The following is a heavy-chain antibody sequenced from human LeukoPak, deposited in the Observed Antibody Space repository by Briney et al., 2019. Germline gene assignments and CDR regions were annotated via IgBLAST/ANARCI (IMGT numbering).Heavy chain of an antibody. CDR3: ARGLTRFDP. V-gene: IGHV4-30-4*01. D-gene: IGHD6-19*01. CDR1: DGSISSGDYY. CDR2: IYYSGST. J-gene: IGHJ5*02. Sequence: PSETLSLTCSVSDGSISSGDYYWSWIRQPPGKGLEWIGYIYYSGSTYYNPSLKSRVTISIDSPKNQFSLKLNSVTAADTAVYYCARGLTRFDPRGQGTLVTVSS.